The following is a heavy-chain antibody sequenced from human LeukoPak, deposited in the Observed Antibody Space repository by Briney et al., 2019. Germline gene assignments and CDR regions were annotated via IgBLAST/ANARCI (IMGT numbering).Heavy chain of an antibody. CDR1: GFTFSSYA. Sequence: GGSLRLSCAASGFTFSSYAMTWVRQAPGKGLEWVSSITDSGDRTYFADSVKGRFTISRDNSKNTLYLQMNSLRAEGTAVYYCAKGGRGTYDYWGQGSLVTVSS. D-gene: IGHD3-16*01. CDR3: AKGGRGTYDY. CDR2: ITDSGDRT. J-gene: IGHJ4*02. V-gene: IGHV3-23*01.